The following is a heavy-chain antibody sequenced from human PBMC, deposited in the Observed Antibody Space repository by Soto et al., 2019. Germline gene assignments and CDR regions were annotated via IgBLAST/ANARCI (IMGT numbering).Heavy chain of an antibody. CDR2: INAGNGNT. D-gene: IGHD3-10*01. J-gene: IGHJ6*03. CDR1: GYTVTSYA. V-gene: IGHV1-3*01. Sequence: ASVKVACRASGYTVTSYAMHWVRQAPGQRLEWMGWINAGNGNTKYSQKFQGRVTITRDTSASTAYMELSSLRSEDTAVYYCARDNRATENPYYYYYYMDVWRKGTTVTVSS. CDR3: ARDNRATENPYYYYYYMDV.